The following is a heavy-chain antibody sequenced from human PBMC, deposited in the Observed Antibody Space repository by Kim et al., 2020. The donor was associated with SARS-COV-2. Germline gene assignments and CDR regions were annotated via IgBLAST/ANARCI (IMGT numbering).Heavy chain of an antibody. Sequence: SETLSLICTVSGGSVSSSNYYWGWIRQPPGKGLEWIGNIYYTGDTYYNPSLKRRVTISVDTPKNPFSLKLSSLTAADTAVYYCARLEYSSSSRLFDPWGQATRVSFSS. J-gene: IGHJ5*02. CDR2: IYYTGDT. CDR3: ARLEYSSSSRLFDP. CDR1: GGSVSSSNYY. V-gene: IGHV4-39*02. D-gene: IGHD6-6*01.